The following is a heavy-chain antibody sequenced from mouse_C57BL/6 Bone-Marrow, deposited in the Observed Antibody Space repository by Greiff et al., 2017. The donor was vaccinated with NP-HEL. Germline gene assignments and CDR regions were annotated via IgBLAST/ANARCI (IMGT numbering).Heavy chain of an antibody. J-gene: IGHJ1*03. D-gene: IGHD1-1*01. CDR3: AGVITTVVAPHFDV. V-gene: IGHV1-19*01. Sequence: EVQLPQSGPVLVKPGASVKMSCKASGYTFTDYYMNWVKQSHGKSLEWIGVINPYNGGTSYNQKFKGKATLTVDKSSSTAYMELNSLTSEDSAVYYCAGVITTVVAPHFDVWGTGTTVTVSS. CDR2: INPYNGGT. CDR1: GYTFTDYY.